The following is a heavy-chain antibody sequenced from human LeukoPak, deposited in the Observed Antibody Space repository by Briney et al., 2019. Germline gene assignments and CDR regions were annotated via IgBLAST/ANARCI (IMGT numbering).Heavy chain of an antibody. Sequence: GESLKISCNSSGYIYTSYWIGWVRQAPGQGLEWMGWISAYNGNTNYAQKLQGRVTMTTDTSTSTAYMELRSLRSDDTAVYYCARDGDRYSYDRFDPWGQGTLVTVSS. D-gene: IGHD5-18*01. CDR2: ISAYNGNT. CDR1: GYIYTSYW. V-gene: IGHV1-18*04. J-gene: IGHJ5*02. CDR3: ARDGDRYSYDRFDP.